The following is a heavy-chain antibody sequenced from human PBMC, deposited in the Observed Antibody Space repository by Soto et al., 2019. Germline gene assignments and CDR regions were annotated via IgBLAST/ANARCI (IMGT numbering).Heavy chain of an antibody. Sequence: GGSLRLSCAASGFTFSSYGMHWVRQDPGKGLEWVAVIWYDGSNKYYADSVKGRFTISRDNSKNTLYLQMNSLRAEDTAVYYCAREWSGSYSNAFDIWGQGTMVTVSS. V-gene: IGHV3-33*01. CDR1: GFTFSSYG. D-gene: IGHD1-26*01. CDR2: IWYDGSNK. J-gene: IGHJ3*02. CDR3: AREWSGSYSNAFDI.